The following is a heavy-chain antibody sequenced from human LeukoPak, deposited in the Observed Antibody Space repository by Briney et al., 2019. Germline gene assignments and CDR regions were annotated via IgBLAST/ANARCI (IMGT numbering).Heavy chain of an antibody. Sequence: PGGSLRLSCAASGFTFSSYSMNWVRQAPGKGLEWVSSISSSSSYIYYADSVKGRFTISRDNAKNSLYLQMNSLRAEDTAVYYCAKGRTGDWLLVHWGQGTLVTVSS. CDR2: ISSSSSYI. J-gene: IGHJ4*01. V-gene: IGHV3-21*04. D-gene: IGHD3-9*01. CDR3: AKGRTGDWLLVH. CDR1: GFTFSSYS.